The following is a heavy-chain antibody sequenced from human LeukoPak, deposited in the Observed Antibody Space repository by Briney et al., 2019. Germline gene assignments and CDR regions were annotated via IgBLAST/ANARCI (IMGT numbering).Heavy chain of an antibody. CDR1: NGSINNYY. D-gene: IGHD6-13*01. CDR2: IYYSGTT. J-gene: IGHJ5*02. V-gene: IGHV4-59*08. Sequence: SETLSLTCTVSNGSINNYYWSWMRQPPGKGMEWIGYIYYSGTTNYNPSLKSRVTISVDTSKNQFSLKLSSVTAADTAVYYCARHLAAAGAGWWFHPWGQGTLLILFS. CDR3: ARHLAAAGAGWWFHP.